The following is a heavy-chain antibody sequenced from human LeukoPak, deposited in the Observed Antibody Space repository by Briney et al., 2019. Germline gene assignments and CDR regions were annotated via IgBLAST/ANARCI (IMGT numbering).Heavy chain of an antibody. Sequence: SETLSLTCAVSGCSISSGYYWGWIRQPPGKGLEWIGSIYHSGSTYYNPSLKSRVTISVDTSKNQFSLKLSSVTAADTAVYYCAAPQVGATMDDAFDIWGQGTMVTVSS. CDR2: IYHSGST. D-gene: IGHD1-26*01. J-gene: IGHJ3*02. V-gene: IGHV4-38-2*01. CDR1: GCSISSGYY. CDR3: AAPQVGATMDDAFDI.